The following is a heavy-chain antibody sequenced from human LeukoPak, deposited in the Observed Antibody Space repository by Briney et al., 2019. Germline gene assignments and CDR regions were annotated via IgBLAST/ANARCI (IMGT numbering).Heavy chain of an antibody. V-gene: IGHV4-39*01. CDR2: IYYSGST. Sequence: SETLSLTCTVSGGSISSSSYYWGWIRQPPGKGLEWIGRIYYSGSTYYNPSLKSRVTISVDTSKNQFSLKLSSVTAADTAVYYCARHIVVVPAAREGDAFDIWGQGTMVTVSS. D-gene: IGHD2-2*01. J-gene: IGHJ3*02. CDR1: GGSISSSSYY. CDR3: ARHIVVVPAAREGDAFDI.